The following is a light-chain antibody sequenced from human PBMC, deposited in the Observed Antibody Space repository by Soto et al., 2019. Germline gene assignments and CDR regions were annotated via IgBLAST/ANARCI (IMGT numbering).Light chain of an antibody. Sequence: EMVLTQSPGTLSLSPGERATLSCRASQSVSSSHLAWYQQRPGQAPRLLIYGAPIRATDIPDRCSGSGSGTDFTLTISRLEPEDVAVYYCQQYGTSRTFGQGTKVEIK. J-gene: IGKJ1*01. CDR1: QSVSSSH. CDR2: GAP. CDR3: QQYGTSRT. V-gene: IGKV3-20*01.